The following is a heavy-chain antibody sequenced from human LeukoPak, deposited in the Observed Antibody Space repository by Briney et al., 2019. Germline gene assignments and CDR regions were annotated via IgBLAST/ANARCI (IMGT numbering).Heavy chain of an antibody. CDR3: ARAEVVGSGYYYYGMDV. Sequence: ASVTVSCTASGYTFTSYGISWVRQAPGQGLEWMGWISAYNGNTNYAQKLQGRVTMTTDTSTSTAYMELRSLRSDDTAVYYCARAEVVGSGYYYYGMDVWGQGTTVTVSS. CDR2: ISAYNGNT. J-gene: IGHJ6*02. V-gene: IGHV1-18*04. D-gene: IGHD3-10*01. CDR1: GYTFTSYG.